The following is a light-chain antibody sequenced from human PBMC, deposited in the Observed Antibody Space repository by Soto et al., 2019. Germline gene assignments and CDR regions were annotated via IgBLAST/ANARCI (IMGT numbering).Light chain of an antibody. CDR2: DVN. CDR1: SSDVGGYNY. J-gene: IGLJ2*01. CDR3: SSYTRDRTII. V-gene: IGLV2-14*01. Sequence: QSVLTQPASVSGSPGQSITFPCTGTSSDVGGYNYVCWYQQQPGKAPKLMIYDVNNRPSGASNRFSGSKSGNTASLTISGLQAEDEAYYYCSSYTRDRTIIFGGGTKLTVL.